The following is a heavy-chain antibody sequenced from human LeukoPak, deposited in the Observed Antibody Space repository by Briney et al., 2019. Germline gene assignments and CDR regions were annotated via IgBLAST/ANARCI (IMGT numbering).Heavy chain of an antibody. J-gene: IGHJ4*02. CDR2: ISWNSGSI. D-gene: IGHD3-10*01. V-gene: IGHV3-9*01. CDR3: AKDILRCGELLYPTSNDY. CDR1: GVTFNDYA. Sequence: GGSLRLSCAASGVTFNDYAMHWVRQAPGKGLERGSGISWNSGSIGYADSVKSRFTISRDNAKNSLYLKMNSLRAVDTALYYCAKDILRCGELLYPTSNDYWGRGTLVTVSS.